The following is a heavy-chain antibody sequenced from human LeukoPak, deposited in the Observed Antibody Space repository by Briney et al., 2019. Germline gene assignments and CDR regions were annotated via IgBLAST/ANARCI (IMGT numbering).Heavy chain of an antibody. CDR1: GYTFTGYY. CDR3: ARGDILTGYYKDY. J-gene: IGHJ4*02. D-gene: IGHD3-9*01. CDR2: INPNSGGT. Sequence: GASVKVSCKASGYTFTGYYTHWVRQAPGQGLEWMGWINPNSGGTNYAQKFQGRVTMTRDTSISTAYMELSRLRSDDTAVYYCARGDILTGYYKDYWGQGTLVTVSS. V-gene: IGHV1-2*02.